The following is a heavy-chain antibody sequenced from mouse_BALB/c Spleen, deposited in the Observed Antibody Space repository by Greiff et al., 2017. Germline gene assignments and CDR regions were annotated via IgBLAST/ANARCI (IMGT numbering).Heavy chain of an antibody. CDR2: IRLKSNNYAT. V-gene: IGHV6-6*02. CDR3: TGIGFAY. Sequence: EVKLVESGGGLVQPGGSMKLSCVASGFTFSNYWMNWVRQSPEKGLEWVAEIRLKSNNYATHYAESVKGRFTISRDDSKSSVYLQMNNLRAEDTGIYYCTGIGFAYWGQGTLVTVSA. CDR1: GFTFSNYW. J-gene: IGHJ3*01. D-gene: IGHD4-1*01.